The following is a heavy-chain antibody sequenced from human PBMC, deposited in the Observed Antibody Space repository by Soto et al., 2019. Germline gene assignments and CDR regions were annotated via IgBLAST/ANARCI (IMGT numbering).Heavy chain of an antibody. J-gene: IGHJ3*02. V-gene: IGHV5-51*01. CDR3: ARGRDRSYDSSGHDAFDI. CDR1: GYSFTSYW. Sequence: LGESLKISCKGSGYSFTSYWIGWVRQMPGKGLEWMGIIYPGDSDTRYSPSFQGQVTISADKSISTAYLQWSSLKASDTAMYYCARGRDRSYDSSGHDAFDIWGQGTMVTVSS. CDR2: IYPGDSDT. D-gene: IGHD3-22*01.